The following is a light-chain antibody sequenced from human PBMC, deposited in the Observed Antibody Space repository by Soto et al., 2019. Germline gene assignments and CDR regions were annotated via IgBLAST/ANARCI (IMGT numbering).Light chain of an antibody. J-gene: IGKJ3*01. Sequence: ILLTQSPATLSLSPGERATLSCRASQSVNNFLAWYQQKPGQAPRLLIFDASSRATGIPGRFSGSGSGTDFTLTISSLEPEDFAVYYCQQRSSWPATFGPGTKVDIK. CDR1: QSVNNF. CDR2: DAS. CDR3: QQRSSWPAT. V-gene: IGKV3-11*01.